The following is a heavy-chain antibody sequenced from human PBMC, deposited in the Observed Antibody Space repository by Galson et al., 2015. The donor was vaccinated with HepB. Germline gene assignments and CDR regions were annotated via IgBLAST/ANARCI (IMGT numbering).Heavy chain of an antibody. CDR1: GFTFSSYG. CDR2: IRYDGSNK. CDR3: AKDRVATTRYYYYGMDV. V-gene: IGHV3-30*02. Sequence: SLRLSCAASGFTFSSYGMHWVRQAPGKGLEWVAFIRYDGSNKYYADSVKGRFTISRDNSKNTLYLQMNSLRAEDTAVYYCAKDRVATTRYYYYGMDVWGQGTTVTVSS. D-gene: IGHD5-12*01. J-gene: IGHJ6*02.